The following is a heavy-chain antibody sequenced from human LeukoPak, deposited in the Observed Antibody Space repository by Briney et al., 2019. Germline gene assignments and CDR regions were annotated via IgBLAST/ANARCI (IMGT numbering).Heavy chain of an antibody. CDR2: ISSSSSYI. V-gene: IGHV3-21*01. CDR3: ARSTAAGAFDI. CDR1: GFTFSSYS. J-gene: IGHJ3*02. D-gene: IGHD6-13*01. Sequence: GGSLRLSCAASGFTFSSYSMNWVRQAPGKGLEWASSISSSSSYIYYADSVKGRFTISRDNAKNSLYLQMNSLRAEDTAVYYCARSTAAGAFDIWGQGTMVTVSS.